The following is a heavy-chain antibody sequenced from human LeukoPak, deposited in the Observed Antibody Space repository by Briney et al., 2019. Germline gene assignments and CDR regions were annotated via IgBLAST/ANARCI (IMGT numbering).Heavy chain of an antibody. V-gene: IGHV1-2*02. CDR1: GGTFSSYA. Sequence: ASVKVSCKASGGTFSSYAISWVRQAPGQGLEWMGWINPNSGGTNYAQKFQGRVTMTRDTSISTAYMELSRLRSDDTAVYYCASLAAPRDYWGQGTLVTVSS. J-gene: IGHJ4*02. CDR2: INPNSGGT. D-gene: IGHD6-13*01. CDR3: ASLAAPRDY.